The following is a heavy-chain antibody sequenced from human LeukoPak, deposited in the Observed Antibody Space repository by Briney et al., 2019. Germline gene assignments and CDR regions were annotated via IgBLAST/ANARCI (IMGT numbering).Heavy chain of an antibody. V-gene: IGHV1-2*02. CDR1: GYTFSGNY. J-gene: IGHJ4*02. CDR2: IIPNSGGT. D-gene: IGHD1-26*01. Sequence: ASVKVSCKASGYTFSGNYSHWVRQAPGQGLEWMGWIIPNSGGTNYVQKFQGRVTMTRDTSISTAYMALSSLKSDDTAVYYCARDLGGSLLVFDYWGQGTLVTVSS. CDR3: ARDLGGSLLVFDY.